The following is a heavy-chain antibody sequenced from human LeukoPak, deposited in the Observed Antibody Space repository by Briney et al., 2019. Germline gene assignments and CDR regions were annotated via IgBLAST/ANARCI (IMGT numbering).Heavy chain of an antibody. V-gene: IGHV1-18*01. Sequence: GASVKVSCKASGYTFTSYGISWVRQAPGQGLEWMGWISAYNGNTNYAQKLQGRVTMTTDTSTSTAYMELRSLRSDDTAVYYCASENCSSTSCYDAFDIWGQGTMVTVSS. CDR1: GYTFTSYG. J-gene: IGHJ3*02. D-gene: IGHD2-2*01. CDR2: ISAYNGNT. CDR3: ASENCSSTSCYDAFDI.